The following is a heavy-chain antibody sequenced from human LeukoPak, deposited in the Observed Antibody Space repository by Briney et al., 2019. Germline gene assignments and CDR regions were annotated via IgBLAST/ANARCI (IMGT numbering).Heavy chain of an antibody. J-gene: IGHJ4*02. Sequence: PGGSLRLSCAASGFTFSSYAMSWVRQAPGKGLEWVSFISPSGDRTSNADSVEGRFTISRDNTRNTLYLQMNSLRAEDTAVYYCARDVGGERYFDYWGQGTLVTVSS. CDR1: GFTFSSYA. D-gene: IGHD4-17*01. V-gene: IGHV3-23*01. CDR3: ARDVGGERYFDY. CDR2: ISPSGDRT.